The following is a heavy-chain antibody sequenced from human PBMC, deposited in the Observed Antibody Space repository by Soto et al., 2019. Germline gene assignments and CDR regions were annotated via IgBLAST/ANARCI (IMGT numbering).Heavy chain of an antibody. D-gene: IGHD6-13*01. CDR1: GFTFSNAW. V-gene: IGHV3-15*01. CDR3: TGQPRFYYYYGMDV. J-gene: IGHJ6*02. Sequence: EVQLVESGGGLVQPGGSLRLSCAASGFTFSNAWMSWVRQAPGKGLEWVGRIKSKTDGGTTDYAAPVKGRFTISRDDSKNTLYLQMNSLKTEDTAVYYCTGQPRFYYYYGMDVWGQGTTVTVSS. CDR2: IKSKTDGGTT.